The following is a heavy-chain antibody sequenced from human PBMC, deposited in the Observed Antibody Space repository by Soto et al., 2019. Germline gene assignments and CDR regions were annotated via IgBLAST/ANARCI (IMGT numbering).Heavy chain of an antibody. Sequence: QVQLVESGGGVVQPGRSLRLSCSASGFSFSNNGMHWVRQAPGKGLEWVAVIWYDGSKKHYGDSVGGRFTISRDDSKNTVYLQMDSLRVEDTAVYFCARDAGKGVAPDYWGQGTLVTVSS. D-gene: IGHD6-19*01. V-gene: IGHV3-33*01. CDR3: ARDAGKGVAPDY. J-gene: IGHJ4*02. CDR2: IWYDGSKK. CDR1: GFSFSNNG.